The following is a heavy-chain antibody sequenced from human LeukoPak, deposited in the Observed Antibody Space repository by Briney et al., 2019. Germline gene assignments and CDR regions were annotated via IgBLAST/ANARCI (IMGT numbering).Heavy chain of an antibody. CDR2: IIPIFGTA. CDR1: GGTFSSYA. D-gene: IGHD3-22*01. CDR3: ASSRHYYDSSGYYPIDY. Sequence: ASVKVSCKASGGTFSSYAISWVRQAPGQGLEWMGGIIPIFGTANYAQKFQGRVTITTDESTSTAYMELSSLRSEDTAVYYCASSRHYYDSSGYYPIDYWGQGTLVTVSS. V-gene: IGHV1-69*05. J-gene: IGHJ4*02.